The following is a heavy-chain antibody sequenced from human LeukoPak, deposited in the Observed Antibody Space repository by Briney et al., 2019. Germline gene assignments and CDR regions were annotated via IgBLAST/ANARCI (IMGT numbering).Heavy chain of an antibody. CDR2: IKSDGSNI. Sequence: GGSLRLSCAASGFTLTSYWMYWVRQAPGKGLVWVSRIKSDGSNIDYAASVKGRFTVSRDNAKNTLYLQMNTLRDDDTAVYYCARGTVTWSNWYFDLWGRGTLVTVSS. D-gene: IGHD4-17*01. J-gene: IGHJ2*01. CDR1: GFTLTSYW. CDR3: ARGTVTWSNWYFDL. V-gene: IGHV3-74*01.